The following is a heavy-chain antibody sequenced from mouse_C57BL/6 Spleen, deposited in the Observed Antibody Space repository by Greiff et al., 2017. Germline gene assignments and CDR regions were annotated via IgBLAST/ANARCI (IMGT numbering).Heavy chain of an antibody. CDR2: INPNNGGT. V-gene: IGHV1-18*01. CDR3: ARSGGSSYEGAMDY. Sequence: EVQLQQSGPELVKPGASVKIPCKASGYTFTDYNMDWVKQSHGKSLEWIGDINPNNGGTIYNQKFKGKATLTVDKSSSTAYLELRSLTSQDTAVYYCARSGGSSYEGAMDYWGQGTSFTVSP. D-gene: IGHD1-1*01. CDR1: GYTFTDYN. J-gene: IGHJ4*01.